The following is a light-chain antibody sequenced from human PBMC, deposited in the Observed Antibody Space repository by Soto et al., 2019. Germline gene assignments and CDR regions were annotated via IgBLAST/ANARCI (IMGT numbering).Light chain of an antibody. CDR1: QSISSW. J-gene: IGKJ1*01. Sequence: DIRMTQSPSTLSASIGDRVTITCRASQSISSWLAWYQQKPGKAPKLLIYKASSLESGVPSRFSGSGSGTEFTLTISSLQPDDFAPYYCQQYNSYLWTFGQGTKVDI. CDR3: QQYNSYLWT. V-gene: IGKV1-5*03. CDR2: KAS.